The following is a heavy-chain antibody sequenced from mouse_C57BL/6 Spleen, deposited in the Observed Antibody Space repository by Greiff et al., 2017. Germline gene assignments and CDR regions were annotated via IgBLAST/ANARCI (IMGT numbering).Heavy chain of an antibody. Sequence: VPLQQPGTELVQPGASVKLSCKASGYTFTSYWMHWVKQRPGQGLEWIGNINPSNGGTNYNEKFKSKATLTVDKSSSTAYMQLISLTSEDSAVYECARHYCRTSWFAYGGQGTLVTGSA. CDR1: GYTFTSYW. D-gene: IGHD1-1*01. CDR3: ARHYCRTSWFAY. V-gene: IGHV1-53*01. J-gene: IGHJ3*01. CDR2: INPSNGGT.